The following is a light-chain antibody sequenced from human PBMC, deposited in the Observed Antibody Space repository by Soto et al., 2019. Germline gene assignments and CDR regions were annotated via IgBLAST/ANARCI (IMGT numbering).Light chain of an antibody. CDR2: SAS. J-gene: IGKJ2*01. CDR1: QSVSSN. Sequence: EIVMTQSPATLSVSPGERVTLSCRASQSVSSNLAWYQKKPGQAPRVLVYSASTRATGVPARFSGSGSGTEFTLTISSLQSEDFAVYYCQQYNNWPPYTFGQGTKVDIK. V-gene: IGKV3-15*01. CDR3: QQYNNWPPYT.